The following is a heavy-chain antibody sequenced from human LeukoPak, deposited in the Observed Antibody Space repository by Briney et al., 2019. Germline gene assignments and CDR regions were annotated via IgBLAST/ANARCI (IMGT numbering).Heavy chain of an antibody. CDR1: GYSISSGYS. CDR2: IYHSGST. Sequence: SETLSLTCAVSGYSISSGYSWGWIRQPPGKGLEWIGSIYHSGSTYYNPSLKSRVTISVDTSKNQFSLKLSSVTAADTAVYYCARDSSSWMFDYWGQGTLVTVSS. D-gene: IGHD6-13*01. V-gene: IGHV4-38-2*02. CDR3: ARDSSSWMFDY. J-gene: IGHJ4*02.